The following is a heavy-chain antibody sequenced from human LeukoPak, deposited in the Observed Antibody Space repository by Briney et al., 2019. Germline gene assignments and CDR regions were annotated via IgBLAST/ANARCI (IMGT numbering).Heavy chain of an antibody. D-gene: IGHD6-13*01. CDR2: INHSGST. Sequence: KPSETLSLTCAVYGGSFSGYYWSWIRQPPGKGLEWIGEINHSGSTNYNPSLKSRVTISIDTSKNQFSLKLTSVTAADTAVYYCARSPYSSSWYPFAPWGQGTLVTVSS. CDR1: GGSFSGYY. J-gene: IGHJ5*02. CDR3: ARSPYSSSWYPFAP. V-gene: IGHV4-34*01.